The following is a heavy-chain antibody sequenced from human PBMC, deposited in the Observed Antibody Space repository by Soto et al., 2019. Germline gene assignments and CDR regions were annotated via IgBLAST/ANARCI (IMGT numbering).Heavy chain of an antibody. D-gene: IGHD6-13*01. V-gene: IGHV3-33*01. CDR3: AGEAIAAAGTFDYYGMDV. CDR2: IWYDGSNK. J-gene: IGHJ6*02. Sequence: GGSLRLSCAASGFTFSSYGMHWVRQAPGKGLEWVAVIWYDGSNKYYADSVKGRFTISRDNSKNTLYLQMNSLRAEDTAVYYCAGEAIAAAGTFDYYGMDVWGQGTTVTVSS. CDR1: GFTFSSYG.